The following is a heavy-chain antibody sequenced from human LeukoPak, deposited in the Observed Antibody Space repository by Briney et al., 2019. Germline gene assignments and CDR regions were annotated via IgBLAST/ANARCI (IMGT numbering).Heavy chain of an antibody. J-gene: IGHJ5*02. CDR1: GFTFSSYE. CDR2: ISSSSNYI. V-gene: IGHV3-21*01. D-gene: IGHD6-19*01. Sequence: GGSLRLSCAASGFTFSSYEMSWVRQAPGKGLEWVSSISSSSNYIYYADSVKGRFTISRDNAKNSLYLQMNSLRAEDTAVYYCARDPSSGWYLKGWFDPWGQGTLVTVSS. CDR3: ARDPSSGWYLKGWFDP.